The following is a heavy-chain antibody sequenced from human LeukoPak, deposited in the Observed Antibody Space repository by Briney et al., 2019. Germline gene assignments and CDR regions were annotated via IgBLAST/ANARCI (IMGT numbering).Heavy chain of an antibody. D-gene: IGHD3-10*01. CDR1: GYRFTGYY. CDR3: ARDRRGYYDSGSYYPLI. V-gene: IGHV1-2*02. CDR2: INPNSGGT. J-gene: IGHJ4*02. Sequence: EASVKVSCKASGYRFTGYYIHWVRQAPGQGLEWMAWINPNSGGTNYAQNFQGRVTVTRDTSVSTAYMEVSRLRSDDTAVYYCARDRRGYYDSGSYYPLIWGQGTLVTVSS.